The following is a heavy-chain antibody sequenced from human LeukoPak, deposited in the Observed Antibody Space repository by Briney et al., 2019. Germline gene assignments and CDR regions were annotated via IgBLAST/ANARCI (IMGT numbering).Heavy chain of an antibody. CDR3: ARTILPAQNAGAFDI. CDR1: GGSISSYY. V-gene: IGHV4-4*07. CDR2: THTSGRT. Sequence: SETLSLTCTVPGGSISSYYWSWIRQPAGKGLEFVGRTHTSGRTDYNPSLRGRLTMSLDTSQNQFSLRLTPVTAADTAVYYCARTILPAQNAGAFDIWGPGTMVTVAS. J-gene: IGHJ3*02. D-gene: IGHD2-2*01.